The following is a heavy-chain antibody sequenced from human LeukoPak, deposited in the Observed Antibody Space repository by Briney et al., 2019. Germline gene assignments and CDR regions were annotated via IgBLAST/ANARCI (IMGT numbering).Heavy chain of an antibody. CDR3: ARERGPIDY. J-gene: IGHJ4*02. Sequence: PGGSLGLSCAASGFSFSGYSMNWVRQAPGKGLEWVSYISRSSDIIYYADSVRGRFTISRDNAQNSLYLQMDSLRAEDTAVYYCARERGPIDYWGQGTLVTVSS. V-gene: IGHV3-48*01. D-gene: IGHD3-10*01. CDR2: ISRSSDII. CDR1: GFSFSGYS.